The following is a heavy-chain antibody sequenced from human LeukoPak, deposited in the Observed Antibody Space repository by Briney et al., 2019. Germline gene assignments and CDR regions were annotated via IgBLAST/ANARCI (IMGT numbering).Heavy chain of an antibody. CDR2: ISSSSSYI. Sequence: PGGSLRLSCAASGFTFSSYGMNWVRQAPGKGLEWVSSISSSSSYIYYADSVKGRFTISRDNAKNSLYLQMNSLRAEDTAVYYCAREDDYGDRGDAFDIWGQGTMVTVSS. D-gene: IGHD4-17*01. CDR1: GFTFSSYG. V-gene: IGHV3-21*01. J-gene: IGHJ3*02. CDR3: AREDDYGDRGDAFDI.